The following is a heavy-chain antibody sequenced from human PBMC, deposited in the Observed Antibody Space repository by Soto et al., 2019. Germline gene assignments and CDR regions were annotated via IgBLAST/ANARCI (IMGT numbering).Heavy chain of an antibody. V-gene: IGHV3-23*01. CDR2: IPGSGYTA. CDR1: GLTFEKYA. Sequence: EVQVLESGGGFVQSGGSLRLTCTVSGLTFEKYAMSWVRQAPGKELQWVSAIPGSGYTAYYADSVKGRFTISRDNSQNTWHLQMNSLRAEDTAIYFGAVWEHWLSNNYYHGLDVWGQGTTVTVSS. J-gene: IGHJ6*02. D-gene: IGHD6-19*01. CDR3: AVWEHWLSNNYYHGLDV.